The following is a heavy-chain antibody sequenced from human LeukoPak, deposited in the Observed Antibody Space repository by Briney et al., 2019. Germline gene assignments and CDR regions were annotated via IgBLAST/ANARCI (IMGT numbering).Heavy chain of an antibody. CDR1: GDTFCGYA. CDR3: PSDAVDTARVGWYDP. V-gene: IGHV1-69*05. J-gene: IGHJ5*02. Sequence: ASVKVSCEASGDTFCGYAVSWVRQAPGQGREWMGGINPIFGTANYEQKFQGRVTINTDEYTNTAYMALSSLTSEDTAGYYCPSDAVDTARVGWYDPWGQGTLVTVSS. CDR2: INPIFGTA. D-gene: IGHD5-18*01.